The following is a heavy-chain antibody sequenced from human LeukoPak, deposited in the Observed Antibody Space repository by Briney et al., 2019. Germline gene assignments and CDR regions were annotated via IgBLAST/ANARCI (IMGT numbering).Heavy chain of an antibody. CDR3: ATAKFIRSHSGWYFFRRKRSQKNNWFDP. Sequence: GSVKVSCKASGYTFTSYGISWVRQAPGQGLEWMGWISAYNGNTNYAQKLQGRVTMTTDTSTSTAYMELRSLRSDDTAVYYCATAKFIRSHSGWYFFRRKRSQKNNWFDPWGQGTLVTVSS. V-gene: IGHV1-18*01. D-gene: IGHD6-19*01. J-gene: IGHJ5*02. CDR2: ISAYNGNT. CDR1: GYTFTSYG.